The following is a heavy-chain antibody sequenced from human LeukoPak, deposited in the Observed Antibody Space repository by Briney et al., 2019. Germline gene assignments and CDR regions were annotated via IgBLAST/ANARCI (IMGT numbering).Heavy chain of an antibody. D-gene: IGHD3-10*01. Sequence: QPGGSLRLSCAASGFTFSTHAMSWVRQAPGKGLEWVSGISGSSGSTHYADSVKGRFTISKDNSKDTLYLQMNNLRAEDTAVYYCAKDLYGSGNYHFDCWGRGTLVTVSS. CDR2: ISGSSGST. V-gene: IGHV3-23*01. J-gene: IGHJ4*02. CDR3: AKDLYGSGNYHFDC. CDR1: GFTFSTHA.